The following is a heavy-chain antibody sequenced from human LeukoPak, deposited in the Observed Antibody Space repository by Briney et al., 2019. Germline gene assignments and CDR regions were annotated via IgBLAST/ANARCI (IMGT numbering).Heavy chain of an antibody. V-gene: IGHV3-21*01. D-gene: IGHD2-2*01. J-gene: IGHJ4*02. CDR1: GFTFSSYS. CDR2: ISSSSSYI. Sequence: GGSLRLSCAASGFTFSSYSMNWVRQAPGKGLEWVSSISSSSSYIYYADSVKGRFTISRDNAKNSLYLQMNSLRAKDTAVYYCAREGVVPAASNDYWGQGTLVTVSP. CDR3: AREGVVPAASNDY.